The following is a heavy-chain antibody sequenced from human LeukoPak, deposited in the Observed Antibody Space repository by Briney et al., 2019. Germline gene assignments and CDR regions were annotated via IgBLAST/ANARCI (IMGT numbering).Heavy chain of an antibody. J-gene: IGHJ5*02. V-gene: IGHV3-74*01. D-gene: IGHD6-13*01. CDR2: INSDGSST. Sequence: GGSLRLSCAASGFTFSSDWMHWIRQAPGKGLVWVSRINSDGSSTSYADSVKGRFTISRGNAKNTLYLQMNSLRAEDTAVYYCARGVAAGFDPWGQGTLVTVSS. CDR3: ARGVAAGFDP. CDR1: GFTFSSDW.